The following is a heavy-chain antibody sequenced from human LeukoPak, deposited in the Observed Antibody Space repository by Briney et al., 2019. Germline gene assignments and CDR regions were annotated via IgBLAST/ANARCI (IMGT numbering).Heavy chain of an antibody. Sequence: PSETLSLTCTVSGVSISSGDYYWSWIRQPPGKGLEWIGYIYYSGSTYYNPSLKSRVTISVDTSKNQFSLKLSSVTAADTAVYYCARDYGDYVLDYWGQGTLVTVSS. CDR3: ARDYGDYVLDY. D-gene: IGHD4-17*01. CDR1: GVSISSGDYY. J-gene: IGHJ4*02. CDR2: IYYSGST. V-gene: IGHV4-30-4*01.